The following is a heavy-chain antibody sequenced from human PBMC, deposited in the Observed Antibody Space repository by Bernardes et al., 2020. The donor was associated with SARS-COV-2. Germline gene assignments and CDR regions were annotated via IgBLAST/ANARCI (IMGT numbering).Heavy chain of an antibody. V-gene: IGHV1-18*01. CDR3: ARDRDSSGLDFYYYGMDV. CDR2: ISGYGNT. CDR1: GYSITNYG. J-gene: IGHJ6*02. D-gene: IGHD3-22*01. Sequence: ASVKVSCKASGYSITNYGISWVRHAPGQGLEWMGWISGYGNTNYAQKVQGRVTMTTDTSSSTAYMELRSLRSDDTAVYYCARDRDSSGLDFYYYGMDVWGQGTTVTVS.